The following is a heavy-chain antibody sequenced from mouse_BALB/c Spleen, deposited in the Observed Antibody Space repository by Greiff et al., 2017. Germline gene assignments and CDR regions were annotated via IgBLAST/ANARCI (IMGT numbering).Heavy chain of an antibody. CDR1: GYTFTSYT. J-gene: IGHJ3*01. V-gene: IGHV1-4*01. D-gene: IGHD3-2*01. CDR2: INPSSGYT. Sequence: QVQLQQSGAELARPGASVKMSCKASGYTFTSYTMHWVKQRPGQGLEWIGYINPSSGYTNYNQKFKDKATLTADKSSSTAYMQLSSLTSEDSAVYYCARHFDSSGYVSWFAYWGQGTLVTVSA. CDR3: ARHFDSSGYVSWFAY.